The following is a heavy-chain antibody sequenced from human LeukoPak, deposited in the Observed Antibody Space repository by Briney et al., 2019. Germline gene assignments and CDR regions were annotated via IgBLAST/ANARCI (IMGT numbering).Heavy chain of an antibody. CDR1: GFTFDDYG. CDR3: SKDGKIRNWNYYQAKPVY. V-gene: IGHV3-23*01. D-gene: IGHD1-7*01. Sequence: GGSLRLSCAASGFTFDDYGMSWVRQAPGKGLEWVSGISGSGGSTYYADSVKGRFTISRDNSKNTLYLQTNSLRAEDTAVYYCSKDGKIRNWNYYQAKPVYWGQGTLVTVSS. J-gene: IGHJ4*02. CDR2: ISGSGGST.